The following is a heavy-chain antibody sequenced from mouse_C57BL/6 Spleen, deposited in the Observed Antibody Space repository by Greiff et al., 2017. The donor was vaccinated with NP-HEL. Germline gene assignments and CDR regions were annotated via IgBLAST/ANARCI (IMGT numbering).Heavy chain of an antibody. CDR2: ISSGSSTI. J-gene: IGHJ1*03. CDR1: GFTFSDYG. V-gene: IGHV5-17*01. Sequence: EVQLQESGGGLVKPGGSLKLSCAASGFTFSDYGMHWVRQAPEKGLEWVAYISSGSSTIYYADTVKGRFTISRDNAKNTLFLQMTSLRSEDTAMYYCASGHYGSSYGYFDVWGTGTTVTVSS. CDR3: ASGHYGSSYGYFDV. D-gene: IGHD1-1*01.